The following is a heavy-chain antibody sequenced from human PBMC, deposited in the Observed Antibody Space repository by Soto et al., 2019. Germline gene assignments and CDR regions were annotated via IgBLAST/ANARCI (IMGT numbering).Heavy chain of an antibody. CDR3: AKARGESPMVQEDFFDY. D-gene: IGHD1-1*01. CDR1: GGTFTNDA. Sequence: QVQLVQSGAEVKKPGSSVKVSCEVSGGTFTNDAISWVRQAPGQGPEWMGGIMPLFGTPNYAQSFRYRLTITADGSSSKGYMEPPRLTPEDPAMYFCAKARGESPMVQEDFFDYWGQGTLVSVAS. J-gene: IGHJ4*02. CDR2: IMPLFGTP. V-gene: IGHV1-69*01.